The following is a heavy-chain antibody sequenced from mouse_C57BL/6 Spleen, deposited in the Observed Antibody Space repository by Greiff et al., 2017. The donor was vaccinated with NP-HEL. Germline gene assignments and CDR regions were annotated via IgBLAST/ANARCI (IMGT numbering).Heavy chain of an antibody. CDR3: ARDGNYGSSLYFDY. D-gene: IGHD1-1*01. CDR2: ISDGGSYT. CDR1: GFTFSSYA. J-gene: IGHJ2*01. V-gene: IGHV5-4*01. Sequence: EVQGVESGGGLVKPGGSLKLSCAASGFTFSSYAMSWVRQTPEKRLEWVATISDGGSYTYYPDNVKGRFTISRDNAKNNLYLQMSHLKSEDTAMYYCARDGNYGSSLYFDYWGQGTTLTVSS.